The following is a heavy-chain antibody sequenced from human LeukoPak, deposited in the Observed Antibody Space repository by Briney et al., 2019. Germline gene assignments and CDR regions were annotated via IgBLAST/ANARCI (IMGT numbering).Heavy chain of an antibody. V-gene: IGHV3-11*01. D-gene: IGHD1-7*01. CDR2: ISSSGSTI. Sequence: GGSLRLSCAASGFTVSSNYMSWVRQAPGKGLEWVSYISSSGSTIYYADSVKGRFTISRDNAKNSLYLQMNSLRAEDTAVYYCARAGTTLLGYYYYGMDVWGQGTTVTVSS. J-gene: IGHJ6*02. CDR1: GFTVSSNY. CDR3: ARAGTTLLGYYYYGMDV.